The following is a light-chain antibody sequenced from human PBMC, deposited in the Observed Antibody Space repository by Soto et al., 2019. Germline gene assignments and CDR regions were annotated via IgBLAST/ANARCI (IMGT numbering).Light chain of an antibody. CDR1: QFLSSY. J-gene: IGKJ1*01. CDR2: GAF. V-gene: IGKV3-15*01. CDR3: QQYNDWPLT. Sequence: EVVLTQSPATLSLAPGERATLSCRASQFLSSYLAWYQQKPGQAPSLLIYGAFTRATGIPARFSGTGSGTEFTLTISSLQSEDFALYYCQQYNDWPLTFGQGTKVDIK.